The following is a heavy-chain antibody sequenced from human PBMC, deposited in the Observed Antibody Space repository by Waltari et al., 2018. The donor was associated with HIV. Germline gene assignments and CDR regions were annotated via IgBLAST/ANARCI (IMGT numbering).Heavy chain of an antibody. CDR3: TTDPGSRYYDFWSGYSTLGY. J-gene: IGHJ4*02. D-gene: IGHD3-3*01. CDR2: IKTKTDGGTT. Sequence: GSLRLSCAASGFTFSNAWMSWVRQAPGKGLECVGRIKTKTDGGTTDYAAPVKGRFVVSRDDSKNTLFLQMNSLKTEDTAVYYCTTDPGSRYYDFWSGYSTLGYWGQGTLVTVSS. V-gene: IGHV3-15*01. CDR1: GFTFSNAW.